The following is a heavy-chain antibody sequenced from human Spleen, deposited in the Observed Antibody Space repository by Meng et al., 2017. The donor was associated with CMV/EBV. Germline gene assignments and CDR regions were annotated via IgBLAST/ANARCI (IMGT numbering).Heavy chain of an antibody. V-gene: IGHV4-39*07. Sequence: QLQLHELGPGLVKPSETLSLTCTVSGGAISSSSYYWGWIRQPPGKGLEWIGSIYYSGSTYYNPSLKSRVTISVDTSKNQFSLKLSSVTAADTAVYYCARDSWFQEGFDYWGQGTLVTVSS. J-gene: IGHJ4*02. CDR1: GGAISSSSYY. CDR3: ARDSWFQEGFDY. CDR2: IYYSGST. D-gene: IGHD6-13*01.